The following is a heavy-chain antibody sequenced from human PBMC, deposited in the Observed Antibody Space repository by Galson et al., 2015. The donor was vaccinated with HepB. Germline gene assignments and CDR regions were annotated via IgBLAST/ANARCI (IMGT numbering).Heavy chain of an antibody. CDR3: ARVPNWGNWTTFYFDY. Sequence: SETLSLTCAVYGVSVSGYYCNWIRQAPGKGLEWIGEINHSGTTKYNPSLKSRVSISLDSSKKQFSLKLNSVTAADTAVYYCARVPNWGNWTTFYFDYWGQGTLVTVSS. D-gene: IGHD1-1*01. V-gene: IGHV4-34*01. CDR2: INHSGTT. CDR1: GVSVSGYY. J-gene: IGHJ4*02.